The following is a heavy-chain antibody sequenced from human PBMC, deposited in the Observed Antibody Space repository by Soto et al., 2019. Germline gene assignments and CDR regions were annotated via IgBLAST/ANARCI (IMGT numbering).Heavy chain of an antibody. D-gene: IGHD3-10*01. Sequence: SETLSLTCTVSGGSISSYYWSWIRQPPGKGLEWIGYIYYSGNTNYNPSLKSRVTMAVDKSRNQFSLKLRSVTAADTAVYYCARRWGEGRVDYWGQGTLVTVSS. J-gene: IGHJ4*02. V-gene: IGHV4-59*12. CDR3: ARRWGEGRVDY. CDR1: GGSISSYY. CDR2: IYYSGNT.